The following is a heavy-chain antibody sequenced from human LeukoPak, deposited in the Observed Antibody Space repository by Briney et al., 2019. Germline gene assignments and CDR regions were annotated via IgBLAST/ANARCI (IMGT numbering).Heavy chain of an antibody. D-gene: IGHD4/OR15-4a*01. V-gene: IGHV3-7*01. J-gene: IGHJ4*02. CDR3: AREWRGAFDY. CDR2: IKQDGSEM. CDR1: GFTFSNYW. Sequence: GGSLRLSCAASGFTFSNYWMSWVRQAPGKGLEWVANIKQDGSEMNYVDAVKGRFTISRDNAKSSLYLQMNSLRAEDTAVYYCAREWRGAFDYWGQGTLVTVSS.